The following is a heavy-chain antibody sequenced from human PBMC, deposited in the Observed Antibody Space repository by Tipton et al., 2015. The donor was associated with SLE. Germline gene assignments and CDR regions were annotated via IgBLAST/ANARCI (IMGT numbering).Heavy chain of an antibody. CDR2: ISAYNGNT. Sequence: QLVQSGAEVKKAGASVKVSCKASGYTFISYGISWVRQAPGQGLEWMGWISAYNGNTNYAQKLQGRVTMTTDTSTSTAYMELRSLRSDDTAVYYCARVLYSSSSLWFDPWGQGTLVTVSS. CDR1: GYTFISYG. CDR3: ARVLYSSSSLWFDP. J-gene: IGHJ5*02. V-gene: IGHV1-18*01. D-gene: IGHD6-6*01.